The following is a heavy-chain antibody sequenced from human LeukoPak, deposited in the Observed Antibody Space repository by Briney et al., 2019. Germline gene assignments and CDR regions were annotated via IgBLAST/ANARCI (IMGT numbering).Heavy chain of an antibody. D-gene: IGHD3-10*01. CDR1: GFTFSTYF. CDR2: IASDGSHT. CDR3: AIGGTYGSGS. V-gene: IGHV3-30-3*01. Sequence: GRSLRLSCAASGFTFSTYFMHWVRQAPGKGLEWVAVIASDGSHTFYVESVKGRFTISRDNSKNTLYLQMNSLRAEDTAVYYCAIGGTYGSGSWGQGTLVTVSS. J-gene: IGHJ4*02.